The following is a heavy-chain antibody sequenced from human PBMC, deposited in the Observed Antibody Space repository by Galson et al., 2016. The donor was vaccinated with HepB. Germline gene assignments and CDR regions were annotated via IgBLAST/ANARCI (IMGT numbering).Heavy chain of an antibody. CDR2: ITWNGKIE. D-gene: IGHD3-10*01. CDR1: GFPFDDFA. Sequence: SLRLSCAASGFPFDDFAMHWVRQTPKKGLEWVASITWNGKIEDYADSVKGRFTLSRDNAENSLHLQVNSLRPEDAALYYCAKDRGSLNYYHLYGMDVWGQGTTVTVSS. V-gene: IGHV3-9*01. CDR3: AKDRGSLNYYHLYGMDV. J-gene: IGHJ6*02.